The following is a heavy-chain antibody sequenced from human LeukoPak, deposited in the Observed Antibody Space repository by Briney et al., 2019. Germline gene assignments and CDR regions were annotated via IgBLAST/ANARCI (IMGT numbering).Heavy chain of an antibody. CDR3: ARGSAVSCTSTSCHAPLDY. CDR2: INSKSGAT. J-gene: IGHJ4*02. D-gene: IGHD2-2*01. V-gene: IGHV1-2*02. Sequence: ASVQVSCEASGYTIIDYYIIWMGQATGRGLEYMGWINSKSGATRNGQNFQGRITMTRDTSVNTAYMDLGTLSSDDAAIYFCARGSAVSCTSTSCHAPLDYWGQGTLVTVSS. CDR1: GYTIIDYY.